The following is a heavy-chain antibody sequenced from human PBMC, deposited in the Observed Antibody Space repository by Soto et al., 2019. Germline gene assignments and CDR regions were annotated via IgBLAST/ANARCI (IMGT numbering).Heavy chain of an antibody. CDR2: INSDGSST. J-gene: IGHJ6*02. CDR1: GFTFSSYW. Sequence: GGSLRLSCAASGFTFSSYWMHWVRQAPGKGLVWVSRINSDGSSTSYADSVKGRFTISRGNAKNTLYLQMNSLRAEDTAVYYCARDPDSSSWFYYYYGMDVWGQGTTVTVSS. V-gene: IGHV3-74*01. CDR3: ARDPDSSSWFYYYYGMDV. D-gene: IGHD6-13*01.